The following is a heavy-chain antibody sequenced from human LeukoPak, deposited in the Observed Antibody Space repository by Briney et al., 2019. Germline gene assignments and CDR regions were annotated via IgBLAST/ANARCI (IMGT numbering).Heavy chain of an antibody. CDR1: GFTFSTYN. CDR2: ITSSSSYI. Sequence: AGGSLRLSCAASGFTFSTYNMNWVRQAPGKGPEWVSSITSSSSYIYYADSVKGRFTISRDNSKNTLYLQMNSLRAEDTAVYYCAKDSSVGYSDWLAPGGDPYYMDVWGKGTTVTSSS. CDR3: AKDSSVGYSDWLAPGGDPYYMDV. D-gene: IGHD3-9*01. J-gene: IGHJ6*03. V-gene: IGHV3-21*01.